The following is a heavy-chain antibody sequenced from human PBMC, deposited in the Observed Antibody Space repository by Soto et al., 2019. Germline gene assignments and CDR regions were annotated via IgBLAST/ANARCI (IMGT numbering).Heavy chain of an antibody. D-gene: IGHD6-19*01. CDR3: ARDRVVKTVAGTLYYYYYGMDV. CDR2: ISAYNGNT. Sequence: ASVKVSCKASGYTFTSYGISWVRQAPGQGLEWMGWISAYNGNTNYAQKLQGRVTMTTDTSTSTAYMELRSLRSDDTAVYYCARDRVVKTVAGTLYYYYYGMDVWGQGTTVTVSS. CDR1: GYTFTSYG. J-gene: IGHJ6*02. V-gene: IGHV1-18*01.